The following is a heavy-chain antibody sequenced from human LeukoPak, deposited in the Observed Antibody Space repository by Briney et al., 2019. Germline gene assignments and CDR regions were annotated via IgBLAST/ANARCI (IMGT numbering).Heavy chain of an antibody. D-gene: IGHD3-3*01. CDR2: IYFSGTT. V-gene: IGHV4-30-4*01. CDR1: GGSISSNDHY. Sequence: ASETLSLTCTVSGGSISSNDHYWSWIRRPPGKGLEWIGYIYFSGTTYYNPSLKSRVTISVDTSKNQFSLKLTSVTAADTAVYYCARRCDFWSGYYYYYYGMDVWGQGTTVTVSS. CDR3: ARRCDFWSGYYYYYYGMDV. J-gene: IGHJ6*02.